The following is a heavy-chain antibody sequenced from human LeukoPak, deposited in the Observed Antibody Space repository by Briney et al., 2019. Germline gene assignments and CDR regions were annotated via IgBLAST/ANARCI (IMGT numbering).Heavy chain of an antibody. CDR2: IYYSGST. D-gene: IGHD2-2*02. Sequence: SETLSLTRTVSGGSISSSSYYWGWIRQPPGKGLEWIGSIYYSGSTYYNPSLKSRVTISVDTSKNQFSLKLSSVTAADTAVYYCARHIVVVPAAIQESDYWGQGTLVTVSS. CDR1: GGSISSSSYY. V-gene: IGHV4-39*07. CDR3: ARHIVVVPAAIQESDY. J-gene: IGHJ4*02.